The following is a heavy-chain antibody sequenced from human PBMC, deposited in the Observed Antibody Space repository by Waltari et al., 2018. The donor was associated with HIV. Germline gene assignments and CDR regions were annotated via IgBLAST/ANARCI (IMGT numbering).Heavy chain of an antibody. V-gene: IGHV5-51*03. J-gene: IGHJ6*02. CDR2: IYPGDSDT. Sequence: EVQLVQSGAEVKKPGESLKISCKGSGYSFTSYWIGWVRQMPGKGLEWMGIIYPGDSDTRYSPSFQGQVTISADKSISTAYLQWSSLKASDTAMYYCARRGATVNRQGQYYYYYGMDVWGQGTTVTVSS. D-gene: IGHD1-26*01. CDR3: ARRGATVNRQGQYYYYYGMDV. CDR1: GYSFTSYW.